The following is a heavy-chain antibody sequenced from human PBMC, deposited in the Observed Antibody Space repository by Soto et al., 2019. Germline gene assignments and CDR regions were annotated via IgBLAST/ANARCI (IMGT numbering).Heavy chain of an antibody. Sequence: QVQLVQSGGEVKKPGASVTVSCKASGYTFINYHITWARQAPGQGLEWMTWINTYNGMTDYAQKFQGRVTMTRDTSTSTGYMELRNLGSDDTAVYFCAKSPRGEMATDWGQGTLVTVSS. CDR1: GYTFINYH. J-gene: IGHJ4*02. V-gene: IGHV1-18*01. CDR2: INTYNGMT. D-gene: IGHD5-12*01. CDR3: AKSPRGEMATD.